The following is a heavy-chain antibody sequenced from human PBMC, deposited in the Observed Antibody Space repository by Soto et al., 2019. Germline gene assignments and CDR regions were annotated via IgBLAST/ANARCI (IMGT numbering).Heavy chain of an antibody. J-gene: IGHJ4*02. CDR3: ARALLPRRLPD. Sequence: GGSLRLSCAASGFTFSSYEMNWVRQAPGKGLEWVSYISSSGSTIYYADSVKGRFTISRDNAKNSLYLQMNSLRAEDTAVYYCARALLPRRLPDWGQGTLVTVSS. V-gene: IGHV3-48*03. CDR2: ISSSGSTI. CDR1: GFTFSSYE. D-gene: IGHD2-15*01.